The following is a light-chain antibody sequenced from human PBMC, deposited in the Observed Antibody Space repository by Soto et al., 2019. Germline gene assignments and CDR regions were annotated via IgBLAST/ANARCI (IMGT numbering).Light chain of an antibody. Sequence: EIVLTQSPGTLSLSPGERATLSCRASQSVSSNYLAWYQQKPGQAPRLFMYGVSSRATGIPDRFSGSGSGTDFPLNISRMEPEDFAVYYCQQYGSSPRTFGQGTRVEIK. J-gene: IGKJ1*01. CDR2: GVS. CDR3: QQYGSSPRT. CDR1: QSVSSNY. V-gene: IGKV3-20*01.